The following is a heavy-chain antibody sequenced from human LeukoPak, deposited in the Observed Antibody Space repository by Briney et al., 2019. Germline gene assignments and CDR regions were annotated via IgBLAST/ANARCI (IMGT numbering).Heavy chain of an antibody. J-gene: IGHJ4*02. V-gene: IGHV3-7*05. CDR2: IKQDGSEK. Sequence: GGSLRLSCSASGFTLSTYWMSWVRQAPGKGLEWVANIKQDGSEKYYVDSVKGRFTISRDSAKNLLYLQMNTLRAEDTAVYYCARVRGDTGGNSDYWGQGTLVTVSS. CDR3: ARVRGDTGGNSDY. D-gene: IGHD4-23*01. CDR1: GFTLSTYW.